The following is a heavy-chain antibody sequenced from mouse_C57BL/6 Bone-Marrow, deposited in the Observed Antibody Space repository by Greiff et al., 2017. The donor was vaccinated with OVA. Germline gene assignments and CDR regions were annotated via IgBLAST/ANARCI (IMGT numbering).Heavy chain of an antibody. D-gene: IGHD2-2*01. J-gene: IGHJ2*01. CDR2: ISDGGSYT. V-gene: IGHV5-4*01. CDR3: ARERLPLDY. Sequence: EVNVVESGGGLVKPGGSLKLSCAASGFTFSSYAMSWVRQTPEKRLEWVATISDGGSYTYNPDNVKGRFTISRDNAKNNLYLQMSHLKSEDTAMYYCARERLPLDYWGQGTTLTVSS. CDR1: GFTFSSYA.